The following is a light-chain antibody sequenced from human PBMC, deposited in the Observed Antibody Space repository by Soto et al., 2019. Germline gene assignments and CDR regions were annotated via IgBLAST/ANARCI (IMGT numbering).Light chain of an antibody. J-gene: IGLJ2*01. CDR1: SSDVGGYNY. V-gene: IGLV2-8*01. Sequence: QSALTQPPSASGSPGHSVTISCTGTSSDVGGYNYVSWYQQHPGKAPRLMIYEVSKRPSGVPERFSGSKSGNTASLNVSGLQAEDEADYYCSSYAGSNNFVFGGG. CDR3: SSYAGSNNFV. CDR2: EVS.